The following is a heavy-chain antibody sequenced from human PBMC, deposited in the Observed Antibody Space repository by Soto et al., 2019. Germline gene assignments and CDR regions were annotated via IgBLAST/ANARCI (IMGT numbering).Heavy chain of an antibody. Sequence: GASVKVSCKASGYTFTSYGISWVRQAPGQGLEWMGWISAYNGNTNYAQKLQGRVTMTTDTSTSTAYMELRGLRSDDTAVYYCARDLPSSGYYSPYYYWGQGTLVTVSS. CDR2: ISAYNGNT. V-gene: IGHV1-18*01. J-gene: IGHJ4*02. CDR1: GYTFTSYG. D-gene: IGHD3-22*01. CDR3: ARDLPSSGYYSPYYY.